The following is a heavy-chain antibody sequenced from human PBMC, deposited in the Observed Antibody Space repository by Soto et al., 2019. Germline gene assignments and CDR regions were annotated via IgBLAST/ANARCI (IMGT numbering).Heavy chain of an antibody. Sequence: EVQLVESGGGLVQPGGSLRLSCAASGFTFSTYWMHWVRQVPGKGLVWLSHIDSVGNSTTYADSVKGRFTISRDNAKNTVFLQMNSLRAEDTAVYYCVRDDVGVGIDYWGLGTLVTVSS. J-gene: IGHJ4*02. D-gene: IGHD1-26*01. CDR1: GFTFSTYW. V-gene: IGHV3-74*03. CDR3: VRDDVGVGIDY. CDR2: IDSVGNST.